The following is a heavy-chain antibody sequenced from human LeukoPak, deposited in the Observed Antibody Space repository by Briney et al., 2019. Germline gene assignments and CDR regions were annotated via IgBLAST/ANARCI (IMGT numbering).Heavy chain of an antibody. V-gene: IGHV1-2*02. CDR1: GYTFTGYY. J-gene: IGHJ4*02. CDR3: ARGTLYSYGSDY. Sequence: ASVKVSCKASGYTFTGYYMHWVRQAPGQGLEWMGWINPNSGGTNCAQKFQGRVTMTRDTSISTAYMELSRLRSDDTAVYYCARGTLYSYGSDYWGQGTLVTVSS. D-gene: IGHD5-18*01. CDR2: INPNSGGT.